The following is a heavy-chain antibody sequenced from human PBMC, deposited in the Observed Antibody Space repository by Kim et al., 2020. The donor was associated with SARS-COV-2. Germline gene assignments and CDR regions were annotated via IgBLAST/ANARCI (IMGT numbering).Heavy chain of an antibody. CDR3: ASLSGAGYNPYYYYGMDV. Sequence: SETLSLTCTVSGGSISSYYWSWILQPPGKGLEWIGYIYYSGSTNYNPSLKSRVTISVDTSKNQFSLKLSSVTAADTAVYYCASLSGAGYNPYYYYGMDVWGQGTTVTVSS. J-gene: IGHJ6*02. CDR1: GGSISSYY. V-gene: IGHV4-59*08. CDR2: IYYSGST. D-gene: IGHD5-12*01.